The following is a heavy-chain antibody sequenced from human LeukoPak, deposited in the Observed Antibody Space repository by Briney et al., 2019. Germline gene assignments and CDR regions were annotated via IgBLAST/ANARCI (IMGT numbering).Heavy chain of an antibody. CDR1: GYTFTGYY. CDR2: IIPIFGTA. J-gene: IGHJ6*02. V-gene: IGHV1-69*13. Sequence: SVKVSCKASGYTFTGYYMHWVRQAPGQGLEWMGGIIPIFGTANYAQKFQGRVTITADESTSTAYMELSSLRSEDTAVYYCASGSGWYGNYYYYGMDVWGQGTTVTVSS. D-gene: IGHD6-19*01. CDR3: ASGSGWYGNYYYYGMDV.